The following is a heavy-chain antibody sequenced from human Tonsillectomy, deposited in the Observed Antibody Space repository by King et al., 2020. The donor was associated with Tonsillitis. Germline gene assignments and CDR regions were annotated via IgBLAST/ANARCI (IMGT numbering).Heavy chain of an antibody. D-gene: IGHD2-21*02. V-gene: IGHV3-7*01. CDR3: ARDNIVVVTATSTFDY. Sequence: VQLVGSGGGLVQPGGSLRLSCAASGFTFSSYWMSWVRQAPGKGLEWVANVKQDGSEKYYVDSVKGRFTISRDNAKNSLYLQMNSLRAEDTAVYYCARDNIVVVTATSTFDYWGQGTLVTVSS. CDR1: GFTFSSYW. J-gene: IGHJ4*02. CDR2: VKQDGSEK.